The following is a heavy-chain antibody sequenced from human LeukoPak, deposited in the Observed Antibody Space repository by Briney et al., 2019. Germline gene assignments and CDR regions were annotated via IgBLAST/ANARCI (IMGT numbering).Heavy chain of an antibody. Sequence: PGGPLRLSCAASGFTFSDYYMSWIRQAPGKGLEWVSYICDSGRTIYYADSVKGRFTISRDNAKNSVYLQMNNLGAEDTAVYYCARDRLGDYDHSGYYDKWGQGTLVTVSS. D-gene: IGHD3-22*01. CDR3: ARDRLGDYDHSGYYDK. CDR1: GFTFSDYY. CDR2: ICDSGRTI. V-gene: IGHV3-11*01. J-gene: IGHJ4*02.